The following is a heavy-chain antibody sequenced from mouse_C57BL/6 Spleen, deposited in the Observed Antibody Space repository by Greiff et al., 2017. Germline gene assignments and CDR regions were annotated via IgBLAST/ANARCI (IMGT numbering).Heavy chain of an antibody. CDR1: GFSLTSYA. CDR2: IWIGGGT. D-gene: IGHD1-1*01. CDR3: ARKDDTTRGGFAY. J-gene: IGHJ3*01. V-gene: IGHV2-9-1*01. Sequence: VQLKESGPGLVAPSQSLSITCTVSGFSLTSYAISWVRQPPGKGLEWLGDIWIGGGTNYYPAPKSRLCNSKYNSKSQALLKMISLQTDDTARYYCARKDDTTRGGFAYWGQGTLVTVSA.